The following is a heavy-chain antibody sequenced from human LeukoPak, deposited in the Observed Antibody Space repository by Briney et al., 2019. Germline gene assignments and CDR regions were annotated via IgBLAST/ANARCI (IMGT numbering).Heavy chain of an antibody. CDR2: SNPSSGGT. Sequence: ASVKVSCKASGYIFTGYYLHWVRQAPGQGLEWMGWSNPSSGGTNYAQKFQGRVTMTRDASTSTVYMELNSLRSEDTAVYYCARDGVYCGGDCYYRDDAFDIWGQGTMVTVSS. D-gene: IGHD2-21*02. J-gene: IGHJ3*02. V-gene: IGHV1-2*02. CDR3: ARDGVYCGGDCYYRDDAFDI. CDR1: GYIFTGYY.